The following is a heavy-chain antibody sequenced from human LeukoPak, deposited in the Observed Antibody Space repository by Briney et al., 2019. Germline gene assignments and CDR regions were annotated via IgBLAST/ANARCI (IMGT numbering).Heavy chain of an antibody. CDR3: VSELPPVVQYYFDY. CDR2: IWHDGTNK. Sequence: GGSLRLSCAASGFTFSIHGMHWVRQAPGKGLEWVAIIWHDGTNKYYADSVKGRFTISRDNSRNTLYLQMNSLRAEDTAVYYCVSELPPVVQYYFDYWGPGTLVTVSS. CDR1: GFTFSIHG. J-gene: IGHJ4*02. V-gene: IGHV3-33*01. D-gene: IGHD3-22*01.